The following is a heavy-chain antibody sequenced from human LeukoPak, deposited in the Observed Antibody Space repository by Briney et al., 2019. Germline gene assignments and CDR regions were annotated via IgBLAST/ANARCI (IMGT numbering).Heavy chain of an antibody. Sequence: AGSLRLSCAVSGFTISSYWMSWVRQAPGKGLEWVANIKEDGSEKNYVDSVKGRFTISRDNAKNSLYLQMNSLRAEDTAVYYCARGEYYYDGGYWGQGTTVTVSS. CDR2: IKEDGSEK. J-gene: IGHJ6*02. D-gene: IGHD3-22*01. CDR3: ARGEYYYDGGY. CDR1: GFTISSYW. V-gene: IGHV3-7*05.